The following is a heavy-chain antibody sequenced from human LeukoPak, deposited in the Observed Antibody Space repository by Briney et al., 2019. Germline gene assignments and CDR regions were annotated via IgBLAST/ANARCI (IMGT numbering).Heavy chain of an antibody. CDR3: ARGGIVATISDWFDP. CDR2: ISYDGSTK. J-gene: IGHJ5*02. CDR1: GFTFNSYA. V-gene: IGHV3-30-3*01. D-gene: IGHD5-12*01. Sequence: GGSLRLSCAASGFTFNSYAMHWVRQAPGKGLEWVALISYDGSTKYYADSVKDRFTISRDNSKNSLSLQMNSLRAEDTAVYYCARGGIVATISDWFDPWGQGTLVTVSS.